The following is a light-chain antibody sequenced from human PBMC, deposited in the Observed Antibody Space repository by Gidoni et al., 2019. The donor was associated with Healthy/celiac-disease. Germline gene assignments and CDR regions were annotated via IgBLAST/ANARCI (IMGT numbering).Light chain of an antibody. CDR1: QSVSSY. CDR2: DAS. CDR3: QQRSNWYT. V-gene: IGKV3-11*01. Sequence: EIVFTQSPATLSLSPGERATLSCRASQSVSSYLAWYQQKPGQAPRLLIYDASNRATGIPARFSGSGSGTDFTITISSLEPEDFAVYYCQQRSNWYTFGQGTKLEIK. J-gene: IGKJ2*01.